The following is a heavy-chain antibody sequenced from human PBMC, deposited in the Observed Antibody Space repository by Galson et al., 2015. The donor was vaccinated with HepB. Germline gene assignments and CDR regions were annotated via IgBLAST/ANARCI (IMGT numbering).Heavy chain of an antibody. V-gene: IGHV1-69*13. D-gene: IGHD3-22*01. CDR3: AGSYDNSGWLYYFDS. CDR1: GGTSSDYT. J-gene: IGHJ4*02. Sequence: SVKVSCKASGGTSSDYTITWVRQAPGQGLEWMGGIIPVYGTSHYAQNFQARLTFSADASTSTAYMELSNLRSDDTGMYFCAGSYDNSGWLYYFDSWGQGTLVTVSS. CDR2: IIPVYGTS.